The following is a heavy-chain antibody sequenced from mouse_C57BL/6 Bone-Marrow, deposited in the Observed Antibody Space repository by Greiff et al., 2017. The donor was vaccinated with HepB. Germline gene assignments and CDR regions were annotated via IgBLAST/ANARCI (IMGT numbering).Heavy chain of an antibody. D-gene: IGHD3-3*01. CDR2: ISYSGST. J-gene: IGHJ4*01. V-gene: IGHV3-1*01. CDR1: GYSITSGYD. Sequence: EVKLMESGPGMVKPSQSLSLTCTVTGYSITSGYDWHWIRHFPGNKLEWMGYISYSGSTNYNPSLKSRISITHDTSKNHFFLKLNSVTTEDTATYYCASTRDGGDYYAMDYWGQGTSVTVSS. CDR3: ASTRDGGDYYAMDY.